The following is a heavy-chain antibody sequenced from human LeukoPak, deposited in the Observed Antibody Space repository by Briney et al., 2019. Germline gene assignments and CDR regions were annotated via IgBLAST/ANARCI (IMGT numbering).Heavy chain of an antibody. D-gene: IGHD3-22*01. V-gene: IGHV4-4*02. CDR2: IYHSGST. CDR1: GGSISSSNW. Sequence: PSGTLSLTCAVSGGSISSSNWWSWVRQPPGKGLEWIGEIYHSGSTNYNPSLKSRVTISVDKSKNQFSLKLSSVTAADTAVYYCARARRGPYYYDSSGYFGNWGQGTLVTVSS. CDR3: ARARRGPYYYDSSGYFGN. J-gene: IGHJ4*02.